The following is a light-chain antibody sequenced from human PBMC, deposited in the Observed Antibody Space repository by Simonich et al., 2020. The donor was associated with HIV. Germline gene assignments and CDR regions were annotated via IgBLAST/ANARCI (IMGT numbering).Light chain of an antibody. CDR3: QQLNSYPYT. CDR1: QGISSY. V-gene: IGKV1-9*01. J-gene: IGKJ2*01. Sequence: DIQLTQSPSFLSASVGDRVTITCHGSQGISSYLALYQQKPGKAPKLLIYAASTLQSGFPSRFSGSGSGTEFTLTISSLQPEDFATYYCQQLNSYPYTFGQGTKLEIK. CDR2: AAS.